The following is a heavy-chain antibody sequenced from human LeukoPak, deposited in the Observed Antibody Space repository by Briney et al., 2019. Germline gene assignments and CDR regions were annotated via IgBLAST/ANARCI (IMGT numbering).Heavy chain of an antibody. D-gene: IGHD3-22*01. V-gene: IGHV1-69*13. Sequence: SVKVSCKASGGTFISYAISWVRQAPGQGLEWMGGIIPIFGTANYAQKLQGRVTITADESTSTAYMELSSLRSEDTAVYYCARDPTYYYDSSGYHDWGQGTLVTVSS. CDR2: IIPIFGTA. J-gene: IGHJ4*02. CDR3: ARDPTYYYDSSGYHD. CDR1: GGTFISYA.